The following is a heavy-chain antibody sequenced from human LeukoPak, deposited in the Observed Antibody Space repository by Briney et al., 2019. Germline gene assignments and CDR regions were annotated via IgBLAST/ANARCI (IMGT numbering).Heavy chain of an antibody. CDR3: AKEKSSGWHDAFDI. D-gene: IGHD6-19*01. V-gene: IGHV3-30*02. Sequence: GGSLRLSCAAPGFIFSSYGMHWVRQAPGKGLEWVAFIRYDGTNKYYADSVKGRFTISRDDSKNTLYLQMSSLRAEDTAVYYCAKEKSSGWHDAFDIGGQGTTVTVSS. J-gene: IGHJ3*02. CDR2: IRYDGTNK. CDR1: GFIFSSYG.